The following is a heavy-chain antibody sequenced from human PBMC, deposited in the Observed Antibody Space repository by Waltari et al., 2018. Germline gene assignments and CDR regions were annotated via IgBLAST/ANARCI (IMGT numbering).Heavy chain of an antibody. CDR2: IYYSGRH. D-gene: IGHD2-15*01. V-gene: IGHV4-31*03. CDR3: ARGLSGYCSGGSCYGGPSADAFDI. J-gene: IGHJ3*02. CDR1: GGSISSGGYY. Sequence: QVQLQESGPGLVKPSQTLSLTCTVSGGSISSGGYYWSWIRQHPGKGLEWIGYIYYSGRHYYNPSRKSRVTISVDTSKNQFSLKLSSVTAADTAVYYCARGLSGYCSGGSCYGGPSADAFDIWGQGTMVTVSS.